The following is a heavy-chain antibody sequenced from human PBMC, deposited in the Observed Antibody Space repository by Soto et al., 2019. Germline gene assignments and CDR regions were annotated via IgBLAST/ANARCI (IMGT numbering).Heavy chain of an antibody. D-gene: IGHD3-3*01. V-gene: IGHV1-8*01. CDR3: ARGEFLQWKGAFDI. Sequence: QVQLVQSGAEVKKPGASVKVSCKASGYTFTSYDINWVRQATGQGPEWMGWMNPNSGNTGHTQKFQGRVTMTRNTSISTAYMELSSLRSEDTAVYYCARGEFLQWKGAFDIWGQGTMVTVSS. CDR2: MNPNSGNT. J-gene: IGHJ3*02. CDR1: GYTFTSYD.